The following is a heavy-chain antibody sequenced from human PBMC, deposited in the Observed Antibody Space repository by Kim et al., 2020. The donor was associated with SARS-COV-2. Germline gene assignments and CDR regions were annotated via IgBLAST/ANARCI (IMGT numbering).Heavy chain of an antibody. V-gene: IGHV3-30-3*01. D-gene: IGHD3-22*01. J-gene: IGHJ4*01. CDR2: ISYDGSNK. Sequence: GGSLRLSCAASGFTFSSYAMHWVRQAPGKGLEWVAVISYDGSNKYYADSVKGRFTISRDNSKNTLYLQMNSLRAEDTAVYYCARAYYYDSSGYYPPYYF. CDR3: ARAYYYDSSGYYPPYYF. CDR1: GFTFSSYA.